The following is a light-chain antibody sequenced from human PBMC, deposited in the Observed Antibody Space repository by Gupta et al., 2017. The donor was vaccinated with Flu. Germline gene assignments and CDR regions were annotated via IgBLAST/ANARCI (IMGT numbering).Light chain of an antibody. CDR3: SALAGSSVL. V-gene: IGLV2-8*01. Sequence: QSVPISCTGTSSDVGSYDYVSWYQQRPGNAPRLMIYEVKKRPSGVPDRFSGSKSGNTASLTVSCLQAEDESYYYCSALAGSSVLFGGGTQLIVL. CDR1: SSDVGSYDY. J-gene: IGLJ2*01. CDR2: EVK.